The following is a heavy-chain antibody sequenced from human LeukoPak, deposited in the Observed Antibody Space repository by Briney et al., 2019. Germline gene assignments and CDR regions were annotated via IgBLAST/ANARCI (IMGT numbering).Heavy chain of an antibody. Sequence: PSDTLSLTCTVSGGSISSYYWSWLRQPPGKGLEWIGYISYSGSTNYNPSLKSRVTISVDTSKNQFSLKLASVTAADTAVYYCARDRFSGRSWFDPWGQGTLVTVSS. CDR2: ISYSGST. D-gene: IGHD3-10*01. CDR1: GGSISSYY. V-gene: IGHV4-59*01. J-gene: IGHJ5*02. CDR3: ARDRFSGRSWFDP.